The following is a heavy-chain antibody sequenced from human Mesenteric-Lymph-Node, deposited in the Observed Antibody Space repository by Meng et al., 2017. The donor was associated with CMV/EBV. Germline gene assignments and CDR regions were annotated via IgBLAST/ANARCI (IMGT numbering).Heavy chain of an antibody. V-gene: IGHV3-30*02. D-gene: IGHD3-16*01. CDR2: IRYDGSNK. CDR1: GFTFSSYG. J-gene: IGHJ4*02. CDR3: TRGMGALDY. Sequence: GESLKISCAASGFTFSSYGMHWVRQAPGKGLEWVAFIRYDGSNKYYADSVKGRFTISRDNSKNTLYLQMNSLRAEDTAVYYCTRGMGALDYWGQGTLVTVSS.